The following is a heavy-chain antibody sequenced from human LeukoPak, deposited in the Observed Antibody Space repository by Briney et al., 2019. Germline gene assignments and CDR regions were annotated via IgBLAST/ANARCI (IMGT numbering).Heavy chain of an antibody. V-gene: IGHV4-61*08. CDR2: IHYSGST. J-gene: IGHJ3*02. CDR1: GGSVSSAGYY. Sequence: PSETLSLTCTVSGGSVSSAGYYWSWIRQPPGKGLEFIGYIHYSGSTNYNPSLKSRVTISVDTSKNQFSLKVRSVTAADTAVYYCARGSTLYYDILTGYYTPGPFDIWGQGTMFTVSS. CDR3: ARGSTLYYDILTGYYTPGPFDI. D-gene: IGHD3-9*01.